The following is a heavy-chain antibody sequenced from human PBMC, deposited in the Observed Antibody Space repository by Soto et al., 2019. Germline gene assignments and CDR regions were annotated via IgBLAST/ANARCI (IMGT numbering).Heavy chain of an antibody. V-gene: IGHV3-11*05. J-gene: IGHJ4*02. CDR1: GFTFSDYY. Sequence: QVQRVESGGGLVKPGGSLRLSSVASGFTFSDYYMSWIRQAPGKGLEWVSYNSSSSSYTNYADSLKGRFTISRDNANNTLYLQMHSLRAKDTAVYYCARDHHRSSGHDYVDYWGQGTLVTVSS. CDR3: ARDHHRSSGHDYVDY. D-gene: IGHD5-12*01. CDR2: NSSSSSYT.